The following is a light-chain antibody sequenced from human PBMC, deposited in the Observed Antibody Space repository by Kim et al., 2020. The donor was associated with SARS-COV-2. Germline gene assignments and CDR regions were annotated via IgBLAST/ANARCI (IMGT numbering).Light chain of an antibody. CDR1: KLGEKY. CDR2: QDT. Sequence: SGSPGQTARISWSGDKLGEKYACWYQQKPGQSPVLVIYQDTKRPSGIPERFSGSNSGNTATLTISGTQAMDEADYYCQTWDSITVVFGGGTQLTVL. J-gene: IGLJ2*01. V-gene: IGLV3-1*01. CDR3: QTWDSITVV.